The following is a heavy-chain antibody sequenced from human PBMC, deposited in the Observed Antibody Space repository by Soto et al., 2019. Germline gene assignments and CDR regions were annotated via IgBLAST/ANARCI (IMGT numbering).Heavy chain of an antibody. J-gene: IGHJ4*02. CDR3: AAVDTATALDY. CDR1: GGSISSGGYY. CDR2: IYYSGST. D-gene: IGHD5-18*01. Sequence: SETLSLTCTVSGGSISSGGYYWSWIRQHPGKGLEWIGYIYYSGSTYYNPSLKSRVTISVDTSKNQFSLKLSSVTAADTAVYYCAAVDTATALDYWGQGTLVTVSS. V-gene: IGHV4-31*03.